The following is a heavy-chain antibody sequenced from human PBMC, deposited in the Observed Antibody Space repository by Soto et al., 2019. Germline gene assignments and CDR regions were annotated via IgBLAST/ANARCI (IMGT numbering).Heavy chain of an antibody. CDR2: ISYDGSNK. CDR1: GFTFSSYA. J-gene: IGHJ4*02. Sequence: QVQLVESGGGVVQPGRSLRLSCAASGFTFSSYAMHWVRQAPGKGLEWVAVISYDGSNKYYADSVKGRFTISRDNSKNTLYLQMNSLRAEDTAVYYCARDIPAGDWGQGTLVTVSS. CDR3: ARDIPAGD. D-gene: IGHD2-21*01. V-gene: IGHV3-30-3*01.